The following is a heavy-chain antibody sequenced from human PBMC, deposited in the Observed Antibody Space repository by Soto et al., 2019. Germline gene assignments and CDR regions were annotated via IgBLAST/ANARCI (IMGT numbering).Heavy chain of an antibody. D-gene: IGHD7-27*01. V-gene: IGHV1-69*13. CDR1: GGTFSSYA. Sequence: AASVKVSCRASGGTFSSYAISWVRQAPGQGLEWMGGIIPIFGTANYAQKFQGRVTITADESTSTAYMELSSLRSEDTAVYYCARDSPRIVGNILGQGTMVTVSS. CDR2: IIPIFGTA. CDR3: ARDSPRIVGNI. J-gene: IGHJ3*02.